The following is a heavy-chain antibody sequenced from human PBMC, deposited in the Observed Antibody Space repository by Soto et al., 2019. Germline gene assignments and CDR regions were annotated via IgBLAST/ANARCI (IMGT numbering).Heavy chain of an antibody. Sequence: GGSLRLSCVASGFTVSSNYMTWVRQAPGKGLEWVSVIYFGGSTYYADSVKGRFTISRDTSKNTLYLQMNSLRAEDTAVYYCARDRDNWTLDYWGQGTLVTVSS. V-gene: IGHV3-66*01. CDR1: GFTVSSNY. CDR2: IYFGGST. CDR3: ARDRDNWTLDY. D-gene: IGHD1-1*01. J-gene: IGHJ4*02.